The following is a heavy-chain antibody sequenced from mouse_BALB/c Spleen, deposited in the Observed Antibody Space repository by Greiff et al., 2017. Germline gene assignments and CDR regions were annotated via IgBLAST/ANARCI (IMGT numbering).Heavy chain of an antibody. CDR3: TRSDGSFDY. D-gene: IGHD2-3*01. J-gene: IGHJ2*01. Sequence: EVQLQQSGAELVKPGASVKLSCTASGYNIKDTYMHWVKQRPEQGLEWIGRIDPGSGSTKYDPKFQGKATLTADTSSNTAYLQLSSLTSEDSAVYYCTRSDGSFDYWGQGTTLTVSS. V-gene: IGHV14-3*02. CDR2: IDPGSGST. CDR1: GYNIKDTY.